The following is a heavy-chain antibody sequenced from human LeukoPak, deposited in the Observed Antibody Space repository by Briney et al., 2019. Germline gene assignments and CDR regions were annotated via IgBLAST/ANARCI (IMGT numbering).Heavy chain of an antibody. CDR1: GFTITRYW. D-gene: IGHD5-18*01. Sequence: PGGSLRLSCAASGFTITRYWMHGVRQAPGKGLVWVSRINGDGSSTSYADSVKGRFTISRDNAKNTLYLQMNSLRAEDTAVYYCATDKSYGFDSWGQGTLVTVSS. V-gene: IGHV3-74*01. J-gene: IGHJ4*02. CDR2: INGDGSST. CDR3: ATDKSYGFDS.